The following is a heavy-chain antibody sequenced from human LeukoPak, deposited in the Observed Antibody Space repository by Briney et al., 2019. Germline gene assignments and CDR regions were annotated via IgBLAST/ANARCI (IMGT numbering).Heavy chain of an antibody. CDR3: ARGRGIVGAQSGFDY. D-gene: IGHD1-26*01. CDR2: INHSGST. Sequence: PSETLSLTCAVYGGSFSGYYWSWIRQPPGKGLEWIGEINHSGSTNYNPSLKSRVTISVDTSKNQFSLKLSSVTAADTAVYCCARGRGIVGAQSGFDYWGQGTLVTVSS. V-gene: IGHV4-34*01. J-gene: IGHJ4*02. CDR1: GGSFSGYY.